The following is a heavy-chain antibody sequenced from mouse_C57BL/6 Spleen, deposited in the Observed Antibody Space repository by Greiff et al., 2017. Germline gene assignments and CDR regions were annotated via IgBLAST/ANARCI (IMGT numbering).Heavy chain of an antibody. Sequence: EVKLMASEGGLVQPGSSMKLSCTASGFTFSDYYMAWVRQVPEKGLEWVANINYDGSSTYYLDSLKSRFIISRANAKNILYLQMSSLKSEDTATYYCSRDIYYGSSLYAMDYWGQGTSVTVSS. CDR2: INYDGSST. CDR3: SRDIYYGSSLYAMDY. CDR1: GFTFSDYY. J-gene: IGHJ4*01. V-gene: IGHV5-16*01. D-gene: IGHD1-1*01.